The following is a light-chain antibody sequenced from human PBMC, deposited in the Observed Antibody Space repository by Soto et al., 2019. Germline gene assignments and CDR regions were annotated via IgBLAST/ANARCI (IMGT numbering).Light chain of an antibody. CDR2: DVS. J-gene: IGKJ4*01. CDR1: QTLSPY. CDR3: QQGYSIHALT. V-gene: IGKV1-39*01. Sequence: DRQMTQSPSSLSASVGDRVTISCRASQTLSPYLHWYQHKPGRDPRLLISDVSTLQSGVPGRFRGSGSETEVTLTITYLQPEDFATYYCQQGYSIHALTFGGGTKVELK.